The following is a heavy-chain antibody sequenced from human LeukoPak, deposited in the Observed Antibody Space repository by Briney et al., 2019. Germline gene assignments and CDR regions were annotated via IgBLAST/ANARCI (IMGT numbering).Heavy chain of an antibody. Sequence: PGGSLRLSCAASGFTFDDYAMHWVRQAPGKGLEWVSGISWNSGSIAYADSVKGRFTISRDNAKNSLYLQMNSLRAEDTALYYCAKDMYSSGWYFDYWGQGTLVTVSS. CDR2: ISWNSGSI. J-gene: IGHJ4*02. D-gene: IGHD6-19*01. CDR3: AKDMYSSGWYFDY. V-gene: IGHV3-9*01. CDR1: GFTFDDYA.